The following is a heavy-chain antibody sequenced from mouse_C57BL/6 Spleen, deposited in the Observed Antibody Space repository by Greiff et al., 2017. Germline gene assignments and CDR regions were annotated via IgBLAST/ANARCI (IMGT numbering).Heavy chain of an antibody. Sequence: VQLQQPGAELVMPGASVKLSCKASGYTFTSYWMPWVQQRPGQGLEWIGEIDPSDSYTNYNQKFKGKSTLTVDKSSSTAYMQLSSLTSEDSAVYYCAREGFTYWGQGTLVTVSA. V-gene: IGHV1-69*01. J-gene: IGHJ3*01. CDR3: AREGFTY. CDR2: IDPSDSYT. CDR1: GYTFTSYW.